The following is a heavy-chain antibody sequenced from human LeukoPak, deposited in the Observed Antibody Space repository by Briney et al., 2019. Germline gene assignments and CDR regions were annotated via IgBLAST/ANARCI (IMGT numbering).Heavy chain of an antibody. V-gene: IGHV3-11*01. CDR1: GFTFSDYY. CDR2: ISSSGSAT. J-gene: IGHJ5*02. CDR3: ARSASGPPRALLS. D-gene: IGHD3-10*01. Sequence: GGSLRLSCAASGFTFSDYYLSWIRQAPGTGLELVSYISSSGSATYYAASVTRRFTISRDNPKTSLYLQMPSLTAEDTAVYYCARSASGPPRALLSWGQGTLVTVSS.